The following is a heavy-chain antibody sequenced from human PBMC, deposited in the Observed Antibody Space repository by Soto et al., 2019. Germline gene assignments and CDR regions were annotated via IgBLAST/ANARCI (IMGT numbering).Heavy chain of an antibody. CDR3: ARAPPLKYTYGLRGAFDI. CDR1: GGSISSHY. J-gene: IGHJ3*02. CDR2: IYYSGST. Sequence: ASETLSLTCTVSGGSISSHYWSWIRQPPGQGLEWIGYIYYSGSTYYNPSLKSRVTISVDTSKNQFSLKLSSVTAADTAVYYCARAPPLKYTYGLRGAFDIWGQGTMVTVSS. V-gene: IGHV4-59*08. D-gene: IGHD5-18*01.